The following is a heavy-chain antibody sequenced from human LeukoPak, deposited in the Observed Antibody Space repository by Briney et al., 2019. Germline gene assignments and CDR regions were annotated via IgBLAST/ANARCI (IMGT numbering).Heavy chain of an antibody. CDR1: GFTVSSNY. Sequence: GGSLRLSCAASGFTVSSNYMSWVRQAPGKGLEGVSVIYSGGSTYYAASVKGRFTISRDNSKNTLYLQMNSLRAEDTAVYYCARDRIAVAGDLSYYFDYWGQGTLVTVSS. V-gene: IGHV3-66*01. CDR3: ARDRIAVAGDLSYYFDY. J-gene: IGHJ4*02. CDR2: IYSGGST. D-gene: IGHD6-19*01.